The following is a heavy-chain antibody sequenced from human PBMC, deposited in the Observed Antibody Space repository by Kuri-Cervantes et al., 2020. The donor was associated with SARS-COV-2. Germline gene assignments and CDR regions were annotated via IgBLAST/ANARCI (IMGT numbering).Heavy chain of an antibody. CDR1: GFTFSSYA. Sequence: GESLKISCAASGFTFSSYAMSWVRQAPGKGLEWVSAISGSGGSTYYADSVKGRFTISRDNSKNTLYLQMNSLRAGDTAVYYCAKDRALGYSSSSATPYWYFDLWGRGTLVTVSS. D-gene: IGHD6-6*01. CDR2: ISGSGGST. CDR3: AKDRALGYSSSSATPYWYFDL. J-gene: IGHJ2*01. V-gene: IGHV3-23*01.